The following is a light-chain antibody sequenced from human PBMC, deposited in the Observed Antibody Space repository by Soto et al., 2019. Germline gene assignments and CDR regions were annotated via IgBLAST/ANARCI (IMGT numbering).Light chain of an antibody. Sequence: EILMTQSPATLSVSPAERVILSCRASQSVGSTLAWYQQKPGQAPRLLIRGASTRATGVPARFSGSGSGTEFTLTISSLQSEDFAVYYCQQYSTSLTFGGGTTLEIK. J-gene: IGKJ4*02. V-gene: IGKV3-15*01. CDR3: QQYSTSLT. CDR2: GAS. CDR1: QSVGST.